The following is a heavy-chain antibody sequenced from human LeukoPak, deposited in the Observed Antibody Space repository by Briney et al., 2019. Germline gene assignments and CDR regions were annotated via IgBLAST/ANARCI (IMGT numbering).Heavy chain of an antibody. D-gene: IGHD4-11*01. J-gene: IGHJ4*02. CDR1: GYMFTSYG. CDR3: ARAQTTLLLDY. Sequence: ASVKVSCKASGYMFTSYGIIWVRQGPGQGLQRMWWVSADNSNTGSAKKTQRRITMTTDTSTSTVYMELRSLRSDDTAVYYCARAQTTLLLDYWGQGTLVTVSS. V-gene: IGHV1-18*01. CDR2: VSADNSNT.